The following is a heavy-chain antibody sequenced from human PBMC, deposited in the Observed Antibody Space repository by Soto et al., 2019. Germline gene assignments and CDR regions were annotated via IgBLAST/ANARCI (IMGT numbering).Heavy chain of an antibody. CDR2: INPSGGST. D-gene: IGHD5-12*01. CDR3: AREGRGYSGYDLSPPFDY. J-gene: IGHJ4*02. CDR1: GYTFTSYY. V-gene: IGHV1-46*01. Sequence: ASVKVSCKASGYTFTSYYMHWVRQAPGQGLEWMGIINPSGGSTSYAQKFQGRVTTTRDTSTSTVYMELSSLRSEDTAVYYCAREGRGYSGYDLSPPFDYWGQGTLVTVSS.